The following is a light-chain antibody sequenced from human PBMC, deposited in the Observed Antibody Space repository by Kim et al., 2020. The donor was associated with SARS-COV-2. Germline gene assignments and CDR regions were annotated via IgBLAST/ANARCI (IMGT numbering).Light chain of an antibody. V-gene: IGLV3-1*01. CDR1: KLENKS. CDR2: QDS. J-gene: IGLJ3*02. CDR3: QAWDSSTWV. Sequence: SVSPEQTASITCSGDKLENKSAAWYQQKPGPSPVLVIYQDSKRPSGIPERFSGSNSGNTATLTISGTQAMDEADYYCQAWDSSTWVFGGGTQLTVL.